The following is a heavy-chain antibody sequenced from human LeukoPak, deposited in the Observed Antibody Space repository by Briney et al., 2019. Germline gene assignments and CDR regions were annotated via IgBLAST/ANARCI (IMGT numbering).Heavy chain of an antibody. Sequence: ASVKVSCKASGYTFTSYDINWVRQATGQGLEWMGWMNPNSGNTGYAQKFQGRVTMTRNTSISTAYMELSSLRSEDTAVYYCATADKYGSAAPYFQHWGQGTLVTVSS. D-gene: IGHD3-10*01. CDR3: ATADKYGSAAPYFQH. CDR1: GYTFTSYD. V-gene: IGHV1-8*01. J-gene: IGHJ1*01. CDR2: MNPNSGNT.